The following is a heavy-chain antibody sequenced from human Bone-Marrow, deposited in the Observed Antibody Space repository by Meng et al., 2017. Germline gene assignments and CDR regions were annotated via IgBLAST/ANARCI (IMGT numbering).Heavy chain of an antibody. V-gene: IGHV1-2*06. J-gene: IGHJ4*02. CDR3: VRDEDISAAGKLFGDY. CDR1: GYTFTAYW. D-gene: IGHD6-13*01. Sequence: QVQLVESGVEVKNPGASVKASCKPSGYTFTAYWLHWVRQAPGQGLDWMGRIDPRSGDTQYAQKFQGRVTMTRDTSISTTYMELSRLRSDDTAVYYCVRDEDISAAGKLFGDYWGQGTLVTVSS. CDR2: IDPRSGDT.